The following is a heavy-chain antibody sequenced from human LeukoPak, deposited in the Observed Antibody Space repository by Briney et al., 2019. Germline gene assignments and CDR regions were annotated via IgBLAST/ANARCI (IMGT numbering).Heavy chain of an antibody. CDR2: TYSGGST. J-gene: IGHJ4*02. V-gene: IGHV3-53*05. CDR3: AREGNYYDSSAEE. CDR1: GFTVSSTY. Sequence: GGSLRLSCLASGFTVSSTYMSWVRQAPGKGLEWVSVTYSGGSTYYADSVKGRCTISRDNSKNTLYLQMNSLRAEDTAVYYCAREGNYYDSSAEEWGQGTLVTVSS. D-gene: IGHD3-22*01.